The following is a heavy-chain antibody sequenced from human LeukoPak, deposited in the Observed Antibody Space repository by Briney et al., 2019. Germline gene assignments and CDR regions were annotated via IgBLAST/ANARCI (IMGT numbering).Heavy chain of an antibody. D-gene: IGHD4-23*01. CDR3: ARDYGGNSGWFDP. Sequence: ASVKVSCKASGYTFTSYGISWVRQAPGQGLEWMGWISAYNGNTNYAPKLQGRVTLTTDTSTSTAYMEPRSLRSDDPAVYYCARDYGGNSGWFDPWGQGTLVTVSS. CDR1: GYTFTSYG. CDR2: ISAYNGNT. V-gene: IGHV1-18*01. J-gene: IGHJ5*02.